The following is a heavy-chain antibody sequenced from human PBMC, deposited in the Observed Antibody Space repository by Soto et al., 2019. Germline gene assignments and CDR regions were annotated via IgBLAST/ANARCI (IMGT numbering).Heavy chain of an antibody. J-gene: IGHJ4*02. V-gene: IGHV3-33*01. Sequence: GGSLRLSCAASGFTFSSYGMHWVRQAPGKGLEWVAVIWYDGSNKYYADSVKGRFTISRDNSKNTLYLQMNSLRAEDTAVYYCAIIPRWPDMYFDYWGQGTLVTGSS. CDR3: AIIPRWPDMYFDY. CDR2: IWYDGSNK. D-gene: IGHD4-17*01. CDR1: GFTFSSYG.